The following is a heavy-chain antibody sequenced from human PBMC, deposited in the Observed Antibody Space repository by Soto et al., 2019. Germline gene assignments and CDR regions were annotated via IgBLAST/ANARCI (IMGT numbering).Heavy chain of an antibody. CDR1: GFTFSSYG. J-gene: IGHJ4*02. V-gene: IGHV3-30*18. CDR2: ISYDGSNK. D-gene: IGHD4-17*01. CDR3: AKDPSVTTYGGGYY. Sequence: QVQLVESGGGVVQPGRSLRLSCAASGFTFSSYGMHWVRQAPGKGLEWVAVISYDGSNKYYADSVKGRFTISRDTSKNTLYLQMNSLRAEDTAVYYCAKDPSVTTYGGGYYWGQVTLVTVSS.